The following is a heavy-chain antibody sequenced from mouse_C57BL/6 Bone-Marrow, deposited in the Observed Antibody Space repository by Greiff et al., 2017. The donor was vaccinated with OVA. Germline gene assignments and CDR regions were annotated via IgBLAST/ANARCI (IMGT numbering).Heavy chain of an antibody. J-gene: IGHJ3*01. Sequence: QVQLQQPGAELVKPGASVKLSCKASGYTFTSYWMHWVKQRPGQGLEWIGMIHPNSGSTNYNEKFKSKATLTVDKSSSTAYMELSSLTNEDSAVYYCTREGRGFAYWGQGTLVTVSA. CDR1: GYTFTSYW. V-gene: IGHV1-64*01. CDR2: IHPNSGST. CDR3: TREGRGFAY. D-gene: IGHD3-3*01.